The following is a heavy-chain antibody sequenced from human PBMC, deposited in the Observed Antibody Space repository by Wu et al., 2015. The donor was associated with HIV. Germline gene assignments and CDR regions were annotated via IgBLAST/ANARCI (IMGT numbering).Heavy chain of an antibody. Sequence: QVQLVQSGAEVKKPGASVKVSCKASGYTFTSYGFSWVRQAPGQGLEWMGWISAYNGNTNYAQKLQGRVTMTTDTSTSTAYMELRSLRSDDTAVYYCARGITSNYELRLGSTSYYFDVLGPGNAGHRLL. D-gene: IGHD3-16*01. CDR3: ARGITSNYELRLGSTSYYFDV. V-gene: IGHV1-18*01. CDR1: GYTFTSYG. J-gene: IGHJ4*02. CDR2: ISAYNGNT.